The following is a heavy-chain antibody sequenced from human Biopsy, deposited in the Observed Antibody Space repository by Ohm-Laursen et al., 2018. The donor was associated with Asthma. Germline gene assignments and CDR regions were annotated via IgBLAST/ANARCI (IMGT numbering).Heavy chain of an antibody. Sequence: SVKVSCKAPGGTFNNFAISWVRQAPGQGLEWLGGIMTVFGTANYAQKFQGRVTITADESTSTAYMEVTSLRSEDTAIYYCARCQVGYSSGWSLLLKKIYYSGMDVWGQGTAVTVSS. CDR2: IMTVFGTA. CDR1: GGTFNNFA. V-gene: IGHV1-69*13. J-gene: IGHJ6*02. D-gene: IGHD6-19*01. CDR3: ARCQVGYSSGWSLLLKKIYYSGMDV.